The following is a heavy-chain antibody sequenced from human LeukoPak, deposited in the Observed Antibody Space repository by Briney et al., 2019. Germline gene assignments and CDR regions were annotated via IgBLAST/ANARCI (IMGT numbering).Heavy chain of an antibody. D-gene: IGHD2-2*01. J-gene: IGHJ6*02. CDR3: AREDIVVVPAAIRDYYYYGMDV. CDR2: IKQDGSEK. V-gene: IGHV3-7*01. Sequence: GGSLRLSCAASGFTFGSYWMSWVRQAPGKGLEWVANIKQDGSEKYYVDSVKGRFTISRDNAKNSLYLQMNSLRAEDTAVYYCAREDIVVVPAAIRDYYYYGMDVWGQGTTVTVSS. CDR1: GFTFGSYW.